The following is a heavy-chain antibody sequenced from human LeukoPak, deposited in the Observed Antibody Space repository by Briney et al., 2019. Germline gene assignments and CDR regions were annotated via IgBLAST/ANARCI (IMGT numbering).Heavy chain of an antibody. D-gene: IGHD6-13*01. Sequence: GGCLRLSCVASGFTFSSYSMSWVRPAPGKGLEWVSAISESGGSTFYADSVKGRFTVSRDNSKDTLYLHMNNVRAEDTAAYYCTKDQAADDPNFYYGMDVWGQGSTVTVSS. CDR2: ISESGGST. V-gene: IGHV3-23*01. CDR3: TKDQAADDPNFYYGMDV. CDR1: GFTFSSYS. J-gene: IGHJ6*02.